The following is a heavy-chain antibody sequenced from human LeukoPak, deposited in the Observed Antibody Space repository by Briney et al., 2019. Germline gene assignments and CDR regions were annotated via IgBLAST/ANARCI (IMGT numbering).Heavy chain of an antibody. V-gene: IGHV1-2*02. CDR1: GYTFTGYY. CDR3: ARPPGRDGYNRFDH. Sequence: DSVQVSCKASGYTFTGYYMHWVRQAPGQGLEWMGWIDPNSGNTNYAQKFQGRVTMTRDTSISAAYVELSRLRSDDTAVYYCARPPGRDGYNRFDHWGQGTLLTVSS. D-gene: IGHD5-24*01. J-gene: IGHJ4*02. CDR2: IDPNSGNT.